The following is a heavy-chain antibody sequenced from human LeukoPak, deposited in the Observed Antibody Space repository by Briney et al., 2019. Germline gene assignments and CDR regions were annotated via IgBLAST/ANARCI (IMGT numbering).Heavy chain of an antibody. J-gene: IGHJ5*02. V-gene: IGHV4-30-4*08. Sequence: SETLSLTCTVSGGSISSGDYYWSWIRQPPGTGLEWIGYIYYSGSTYYNPSLKSRVTISVDTSKNQFSLKLSSVTAADTAVYYCARDPAPIVSGGGWENWFDPWGQGTLVTVSS. CDR1: GGSISSGDYY. CDR3: ARDPAPIVSGGGWENWFDP. D-gene: IGHD5/OR15-5a*01. CDR2: IYYSGST.